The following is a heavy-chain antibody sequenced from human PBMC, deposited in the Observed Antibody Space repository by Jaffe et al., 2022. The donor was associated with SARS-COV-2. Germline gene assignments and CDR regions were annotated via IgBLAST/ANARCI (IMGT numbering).Heavy chain of an antibody. J-gene: IGHJ4*02. CDR3: NLGAYGDYDW. CDR2: IRSKANSYAT. D-gene: IGHD4-17*01. V-gene: IGHV3-73*01. CDR1: GFTFSGSA. Sequence: EVQLVESGGGLVQPGGSLKLSCAASGFTFSGSAMHWVRQASGKGLEWVGRIRSKANSYATAYAASVKGRFTISRDDSKNTAYLQMNSLKTEDTAVYYCNLGAYGDYDWWGQGTLVTVSS.